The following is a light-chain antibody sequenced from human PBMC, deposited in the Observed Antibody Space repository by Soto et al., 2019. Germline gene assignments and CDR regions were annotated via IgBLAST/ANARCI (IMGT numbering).Light chain of an antibody. Sequence: EIVLTQSPGTLSLSPGERATLSCRASQSLSSNFLAWYQQKPGQAPRLLIYAASDRATGIPDRFSGSGSGTDFTLTISRLEPEDFAVYFCQQYGSSPQTFGQGTNLEIK. J-gene: IGKJ2*01. CDR1: QSLSSNF. V-gene: IGKV3-20*01. CDR2: AAS. CDR3: QQYGSSPQT.